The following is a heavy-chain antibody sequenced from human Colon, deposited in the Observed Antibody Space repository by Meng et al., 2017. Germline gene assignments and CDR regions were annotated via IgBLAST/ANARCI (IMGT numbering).Heavy chain of an antibody. CDR2: INHSGIT. V-gene: IGHV4-4*02. CDR3: ATGVGATTA. Sequence: QLQLQESGPGLVKPSVTLSLTCSVSGGSIISSNWWIWVRQSPAKGLXWVGEINHSGITNYQPSLKSRATISIDTSKQQFSLRLNSVTVADTAIYFCATGVGATTAWGQGTLVTVSS. CDR1: GGSIISSNW. J-gene: IGHJ4*02. D-gene: IGHD1-26*01.